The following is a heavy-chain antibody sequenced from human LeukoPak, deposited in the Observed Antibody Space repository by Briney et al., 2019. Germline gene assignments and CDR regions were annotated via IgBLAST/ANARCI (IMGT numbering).Heavy chain of an antibody. D-gene: IGHD3-10*01. CDR3: ARLGMSSGHFDY. J-gene: IGHJ4*02. CDR2: IYYSGST. CDR1: GGPISSSSYY. Sequence: SETLSLTCTVSGGPISSSSYYWGWIRQPPGKGLEWIGSIYYSGSTYYNPSLKSRVTISVDTSKDQFSLKLSSVTAADTAVYYCARLGMSSGHFDYWGQGTLVTVSS. V-gene: IGHV4-39*01.